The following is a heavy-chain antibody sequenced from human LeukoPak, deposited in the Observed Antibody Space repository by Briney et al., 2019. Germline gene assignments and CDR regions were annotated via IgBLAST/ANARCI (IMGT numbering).Heavy chain of an antibody. J-gene: IGHJ6*03. D-gene: IGHD6-19*01. Sequence: GGSLRLSCAASGFTFSSYEMNWVRQAPGKGLEWVSAISGSGGSTYYADSVKGRLTISRDNSKNTLYLQMNSLRAEDTAVYYCAKVGAVAPSFYYYYYMDVWGKGTTVTISS. CDR2: ISGSGGST. CDR1: GFTFSSYE. CDR3: AKVGAVAPSFYYYYYMDV. V-gene: IGHV3-23*01.